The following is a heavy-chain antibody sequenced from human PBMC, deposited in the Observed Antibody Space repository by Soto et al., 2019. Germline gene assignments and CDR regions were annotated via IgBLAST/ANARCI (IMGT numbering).Heavy chain of an antibody. CDR3: ARGPVSGGSWWWFDP. Sequence: GSLRLSCAASGFIFSSYSMYWVRQAPGKGPEGVAGISAFSDTYYPGSVKGRFTISRENAKNSLYLQMNSLRAGDTAVYYCARGPVSGGSWWWFDPWGQGTLVTVSS. CDR2: ISAFSDT. V-gene: IGHV3-13*01. J-gene: IGHJ5*02. D-gene: IGHD2-15*01. CDR1: GFIFSSYS.